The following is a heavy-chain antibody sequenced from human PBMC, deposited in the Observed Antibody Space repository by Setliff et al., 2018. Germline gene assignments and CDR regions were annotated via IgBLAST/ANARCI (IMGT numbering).Heavy chain of an antibody. V-gene: IGHV5-51*01. J-gene: IGHJ4*02. Sequence: GESLKISCQASGYSFSTFWIGWVRQMPGKGLEWMGVIWPDDSDTTYSPPFRGEVTISADKSVNTAYLQWSSLKASGTATYYCARHVKVATEYFDCWGQGTLVTVSS. CDR2: IWPDDSDT. CDR1: GYSFSTFW. CDR3: ARHVKVATEYFDC. D-gene: IGHD5-12*01.